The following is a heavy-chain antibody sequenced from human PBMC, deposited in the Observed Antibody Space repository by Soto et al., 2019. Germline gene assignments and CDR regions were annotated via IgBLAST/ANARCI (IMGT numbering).Heavy chain of an antibody. CDR3: ARGYYYDSSGYYLEH. D-gene: IGHD3-22*01. V-gene: IGHV1-3*01. Sequence: ASVKVSCKASGYSFTSHVIHWVRQAPGESLEWRGWIKPGTGDTKYLQKLQGRVTISRDTSANIVYMELSSLRSEDTAVYYCARGYYYDSSGYYLEHWGKGTMVTVSS. J-gene: IGHJ4*02. CDR1: GYSFTSHV. CDR2: IKPGTGDT.